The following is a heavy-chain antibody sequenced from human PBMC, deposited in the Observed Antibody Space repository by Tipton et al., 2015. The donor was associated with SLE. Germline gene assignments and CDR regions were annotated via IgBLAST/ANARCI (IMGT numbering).Heavy chain of an antibody. J-gene: IGHJ4*02. CDR2: IYYSGSS. CDR1: GGSLSGKY. D-gene: IGHD7-27*01. Sequence: LRLSCAVYGGSLSGKYWIWLRQPPGKGLEWIGRIYYSGSSYYNPSLKSRVTISVDTSKNQFSLKLSSVTAADTAVYYCARDPNGGYGSFDYWGLGALVTVSS. CDR3: ARDPNGGYGSFDY. V-gene: IGHV4-34*01.